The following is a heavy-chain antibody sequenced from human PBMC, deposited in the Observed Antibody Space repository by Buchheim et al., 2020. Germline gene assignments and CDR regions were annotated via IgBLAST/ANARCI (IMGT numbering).Heavy chain of an antibody. J-gene: IGHJ4*02. CDR1: GGSVSSGSYY. CDR3: ARERGLLWFGELKAPYYFDY. D-gene: IGHD3-10*01. CDR2: IYYSGST. V-gene: IGHV4-61*01. Sequence: QVQLQESGPGLVKPSETLSLTCTVSGGSVSSGSYYWSWIRQPPGKGLEWIGYIYYSGSTNYNPSLKSRVTLSVDPSKNQFSLKLSSVTAADTAVYYCARERGLLWFGELKAPYYFDYWGQGTL.